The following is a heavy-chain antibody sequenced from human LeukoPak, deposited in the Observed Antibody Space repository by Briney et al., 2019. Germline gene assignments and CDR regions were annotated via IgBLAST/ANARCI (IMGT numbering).Heavy chain of an antibody. V-gene: IGHV4-59*01. CDR2: IYYSGST. J-gene: IGHJ4*02. Sequence: SETLSLTCTVSGGSISSDYWSWIRQPPGKGLEWIGYIYYSGSTNYNPSLKSRVTISVDTSKNQSSLKLSSVTAADTAVYYCARGGGVIDYWGQGTLVTVSS. CDR3: ARGGGVIDY. D-gene: IGHD3-16*01. CDR1: GGSISSDY.